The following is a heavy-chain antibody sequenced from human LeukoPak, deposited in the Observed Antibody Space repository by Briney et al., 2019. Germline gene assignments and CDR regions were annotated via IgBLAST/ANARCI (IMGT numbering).Heavy chain of an antibody. D-gene: IGHD1-26*01. CDR3: AREAIVGHTDDAFDV. CDR1: GFTLSRHY. CDR2: IRQDGKYI. J-gene: IGHJ3*01. Sequence: GGSLRLSCAASGFTLSRHYMSWLRQAPGKGLEWVANIRQDGKYISYVDSVKGRFTTSRDNAKNSLYLQMSSLRAEDTAVYYCAREAIVGHTDDAFDVWGQGTMVTVSS. V-gene: IGHV3-7*01.